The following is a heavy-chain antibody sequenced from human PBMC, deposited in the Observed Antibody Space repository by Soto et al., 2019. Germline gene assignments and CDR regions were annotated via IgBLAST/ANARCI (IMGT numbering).Heavy chain of an antibody. D-gene: IGHD6-6*01. Sequence: SVTLSLTCAVYSSSFSGYYWSWIRQPPGKGLEWIGEINHSGSTNYNPSLKSRVTISVDTSKNQFSLKLSSVTAADTAVYYCARGSSSPLSDAFDIWGQGTMVT. CDR3: ARGSSSPLSDAFDI. J-gene: IGHJ3*02. CDR2: INHSGST. V-gene: IGHV4-34*01. CDR1: SSSFSGYY.